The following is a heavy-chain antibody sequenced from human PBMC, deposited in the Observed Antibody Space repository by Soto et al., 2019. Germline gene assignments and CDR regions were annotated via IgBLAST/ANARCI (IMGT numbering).Heavy chain of an antibody. D-gene: IGHD1-7*01. V-gene: IGHV3-23*01. Sequence: GWSLRLSCAASGFTFSSYAMSLVRQAPGKGLEWVSAISGSGGSTYYADSVKGRFTISRDNSKNTLYLQMNSLRAEDTAVYYCAKDQDNWNYVDWFEPWGQGTLVTVSS. J-gene: IGHJ5*02. CDR1: GFTFSSYA. CDR3: AKDQDNWNYVDWFEP. CDR2: ISGSGGST.